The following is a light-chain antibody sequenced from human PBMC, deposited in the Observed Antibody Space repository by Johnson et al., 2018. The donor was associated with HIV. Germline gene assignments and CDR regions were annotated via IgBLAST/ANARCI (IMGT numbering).Light chain of an antibody. J-gene: IGLJ1*01. Sequence: QAVLTQPPSVSAAPGQKVTISCSGSSSNIGNNYVSWYQQLPGTAPKLLIYENSKRPSGIPDRFSGSKSGTSATLGITGLQTGDEADYYCGTWDSSLSVPGFGSGTQVTVL. CDR1: SSNIGNNY. CDR2: ENS. V-gene: IGLV1-51*02. CDR3: GTWDSSLSVPG.